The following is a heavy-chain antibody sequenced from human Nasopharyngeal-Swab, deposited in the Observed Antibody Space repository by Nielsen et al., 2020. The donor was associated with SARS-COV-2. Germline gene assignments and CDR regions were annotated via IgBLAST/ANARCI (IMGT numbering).Heavy chain of an antibody. D-gene: IGHD3-3*01. J-gene: IGHJ6*03. Sequence: SETLSLTCAVSGYSISSGYYWGWIRQPPGKGLEWIGSIYHSGSTYYNPSLKSRVTISVDTSKNQFSLKLSSVTAADTAVYYCARVFGVVNPYYYYYYMDVWGKGTTVTVSS. CDR2: IYHSGST. CDR1: GYSISSGYY. CDR3: ARVFGVVNPYYYYYYMDV. V-gene: IGHV4-38-2*01.